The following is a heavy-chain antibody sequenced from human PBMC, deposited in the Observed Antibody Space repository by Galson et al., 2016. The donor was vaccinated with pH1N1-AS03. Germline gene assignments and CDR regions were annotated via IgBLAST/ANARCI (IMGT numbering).Heavy chain of an antibody. CDR2: VYHTGST. D-gene: IGHD5-18*01. CDR3: ARDVLPYSLGLDV. J-gene: IGHJ6*02. Sequence: ETLSLTCAVSGGSISSSDWWSWVRQPPGKGLEWIGEVYHTGSTNYNPSLKSRVIISVDKSKNQFSLNLTSVTAADTAVYYCARDVLPYSLGLDVWGQGTPVTVSS. CDR1: GGSISSSDW. V-gene: IGHV4-4*02.